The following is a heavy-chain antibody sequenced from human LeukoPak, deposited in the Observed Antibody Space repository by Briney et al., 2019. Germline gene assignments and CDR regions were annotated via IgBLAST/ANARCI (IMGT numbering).Heavy chain of an antibody. Sequence: GGSLRLSCAASGFTFHDYAMHWVRQAPGKGLEWVSGISWNSGSIGYADSVKGRFTISRDNAKNSLYLQMNSLRAEDTALYYCAKGPYSGYDSPGDYFDYWGQGTLVTVSS. CDR3: AKGPYSGYDSPGDYFDY. D-gene: IGHD5-12*01. CDR2: ISWNSGSI. V-gene: IGHV3-9*01. J-gene: IGHJ4*02. CDR1: GFTFHDYA.